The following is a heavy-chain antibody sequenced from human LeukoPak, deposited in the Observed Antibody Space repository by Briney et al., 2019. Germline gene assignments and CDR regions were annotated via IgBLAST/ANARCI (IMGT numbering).Heavy chain of an antibody. D-gene: IGHD5-12*01. CDR1: GFTFTSSA. CDR3: AADRNSGYDSTFDP. V-gene: IGHV1-58*02. J-gene: IGHJ5*02. CDR2: IVVGSGNT. Sequence: ASVKVSCKASGFTFTSSAMQWVRQARGQRLEWIGWIVVGSGNTNYAQKFQERVTITRDMSTSTAYMELSSLRSEDTAVYYCAADRNSGYDSTFDPWGQGTLVTVSS.